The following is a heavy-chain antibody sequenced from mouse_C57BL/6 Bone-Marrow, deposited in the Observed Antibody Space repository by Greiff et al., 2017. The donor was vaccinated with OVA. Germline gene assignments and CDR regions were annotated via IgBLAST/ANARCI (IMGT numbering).Heavy chain of an antibody. CDR2: IDPSDSYT. CDR1: GYTFTSYW. Sequence: QVQLQQPGAELVMPGASVKLSCKASGYTFTSYWMHWVKQRPGQGLEWIGEIDPSDSYTNYNQKFKGKSTLTVDKSSSTAYMQLRSLTSEDSAVYYCARWGFTTVPYFDYWGQGTTLTVSS. D-gene: IGHD1-1*01. CDR3: ARWGFTTVPYFDY. J-gene: IGHJ2*01. V-gene: IGHV1-69*01.